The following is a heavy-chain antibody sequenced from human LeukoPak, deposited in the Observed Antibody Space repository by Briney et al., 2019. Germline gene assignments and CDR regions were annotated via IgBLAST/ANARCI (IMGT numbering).Heavy chain of an antibody. J-gene: IGHJ3*02. CDR3: AGSTVTTYQDAFDI. CDR1: GGSISSYY. D-gene: IGHD4-17*01. Sequence: SETLSLTCTVSGGSISSYYWSWIRQPAGKGLEWIGRIYSSGSTNYNPSLKSRVTMSVNTSKNQFSLKLSSVTAADTAVYYCAGSTVTTYQDAFDIWGQGTMVTVSS. CDR2: IYSSGST. V-gene: IGHV4-4*07.